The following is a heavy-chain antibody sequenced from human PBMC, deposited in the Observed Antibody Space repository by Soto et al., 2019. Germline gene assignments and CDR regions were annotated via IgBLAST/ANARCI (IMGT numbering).Heavy chain of an antibody. J-gene: IGHJ6*02. Sequence: ASVKVSCKASGYTFTSYGISWVRQAPGQGLEWMGWISAYNGNTNYAQKLQGRVTMTTDTSTSTAYMELRSLRSDDTAVYYCAIDGVSSEKQLDYYYYGMDVWGQGTTVTVSS. D-gene: IGHD6-6*01. V-gene: IGHV1-18*01. CDR1: GYTFTSYG. CDR2: ISAYNGNT. CDR3: AIDGVSSEKQLDYYYYGMDV.